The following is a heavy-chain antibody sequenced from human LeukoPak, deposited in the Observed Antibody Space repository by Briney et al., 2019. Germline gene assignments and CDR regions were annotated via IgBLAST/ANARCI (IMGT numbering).Heavy chain of an antibody. D-gene: IGHD3-3*01. Sequence: RGSLRLSCAASGFTFSSYCMSWVRQAPGKGLEWVDNIKQDGREKYYVYSVKARFTISRDNAKNSLYLQMNSLRAEDTAVYYCARLLYYDFWSGPPEGYFDYWGQGTLVTVSS. CDR2: IKQDGREK. CDR1: GFTFSSYC. J-gene: IGHJ4*02. V-gene: IGHV3-7*01. CDR3: ARLLYYDFWSGPPEGYFDY.